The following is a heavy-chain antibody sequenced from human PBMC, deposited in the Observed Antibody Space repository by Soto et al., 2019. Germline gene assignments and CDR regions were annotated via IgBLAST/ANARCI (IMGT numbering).Heavy chain of an antibody. Sequence: ASVKVSCKASGYTFTSYDINWVRQATGQGLEWMGWMNPNSGNTGYAQKFQGRVTMTRNTSISTAYMELSSLRSEDTAVYYCANGNSIRLVYYGMDVWGQGTTVTVSS. CDR3: ANGNSIRLVYYGMDV. D-gene: IGHD1-1*01. V-gene: IGHV1-8*01. CDR2: MNPNSGNT. J-gene: IGHJ6*02. CDR1: GYTFTSYD.